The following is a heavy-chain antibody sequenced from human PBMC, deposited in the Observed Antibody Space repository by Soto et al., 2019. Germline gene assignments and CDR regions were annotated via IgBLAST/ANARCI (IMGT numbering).Heavy chain of an antibody. Sequence: QVQLVQSGAEVKKPGASVKVSCKASGYTFTSYGISWVRQAPGQGLEWMGWISAYNGNTNYAQKLQGRVTMTTDTXXXXXXXXXXXXXXXXXXXXXXXXXXXXXXXXXXXXPSYFQHWGQGTLVTVSS. J-gene: IGHJ1*01. CDR2: ISAYNGNT. V-gene: IGHV1-18*01. CDR3: XXXXXXXXXXXXXXPSYFQH. CDR1: GYTFTSYG.